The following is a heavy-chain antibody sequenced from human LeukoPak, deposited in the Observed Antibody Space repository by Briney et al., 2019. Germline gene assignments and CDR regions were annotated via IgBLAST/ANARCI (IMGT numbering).Heavy chain of an antibody. Sequence: SSVNVSCKASGYNFVTYGINWVRQAPGQGLEGVGWVSPYNAMTQYAQKGQDRVFMTTDTYTTTGYMELRSLTSDDTAVYYCARTRFTSIMGEGDYWGQGTLLTVSS. CDR1: GYNFVTYG. V-gene: IGHV1-18*01. D-gene: IGHD1-26*01. J-gene: IGHJ4*02. CDR2: VSPYNAMT. CDR3: ARTRFTSIMGEGDY.